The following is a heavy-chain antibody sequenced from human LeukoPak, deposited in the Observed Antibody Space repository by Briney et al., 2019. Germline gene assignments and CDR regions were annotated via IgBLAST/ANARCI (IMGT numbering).Heavy chain of an antibody. D-gene: IGHD2-2*01. CDR1: GYTFTSYD. V-gene: IGHV1-24*01. CDR3: ATEFGSTSDYGMDV. CDR2: FDPEDGET. J-gene: IGHJ6*02. Sequence: ASVKVSCKASGYTFTSYDINWVRQAPGKGLEWMGGFDPEDGETIYAQKFQGRVTMTEDTSTDTAYMELSSLRSEDTAVYYCATEFGSTSDYGMDVWGQGTTVTVSS.